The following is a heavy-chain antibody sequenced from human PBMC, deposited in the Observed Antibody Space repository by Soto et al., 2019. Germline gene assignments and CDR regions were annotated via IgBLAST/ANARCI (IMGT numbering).Heavy chain of an antibody. V-gene: IGHV2-5*02. CDR1: GFSLSTRGVG. CDR3: AHRPRGFTYFFDY. Sequence: QITLNESGPTLVKPTQTLTLTCTFSGFSLSTRGVGVGWIRQPPGKALEWLALLYWDDDERYSPSLMSRLTITKDTSKNPVFLTMTNVDPVDTATYYGAHRPRGFTYFFDYWGQGTLVTVSS. J-gene: IGHJ4*02. CDR2: LYWDDDE.